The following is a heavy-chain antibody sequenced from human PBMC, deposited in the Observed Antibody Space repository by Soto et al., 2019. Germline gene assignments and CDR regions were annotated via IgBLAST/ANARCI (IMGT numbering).Heavy chain of an antibody. CDR3: ARGTNYYDSSGYYSSEESGFDI. CDR1: GGTFSSYA. CDR2: IIPIFGTA. V-gene: IGHV1-69*01. J-gene: IGHJ3*02. D-gene: IGHD3-22*01. Sequence: QVQLVQSGAEVKKPGSSVKVSCKASGGTFSSYAISWVRQAPGQGLEWMGGIIPIFGTANYAQKFQGRVTITADESTSTAYMELSSLRSEDTAVYYCARGTNYYDSSGYYSSEESGFDIWGQGTMVTVSS.